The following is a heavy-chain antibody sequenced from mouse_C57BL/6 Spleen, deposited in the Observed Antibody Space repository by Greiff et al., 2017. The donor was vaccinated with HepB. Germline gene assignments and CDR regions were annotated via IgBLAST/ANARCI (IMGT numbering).Heavy chain of an antibody. V-gene: IGHV14-2*01. CDR1: GFNIKDYY. CDR2: IDPEDGET. CDR3: ARWGIRYYFDY. Sequence: VQLQQSGAELVKPGASVKLSCTASGFNIKDYYMHWVKQRTEQGLEWIGRIDPEDGETKYAPNFQGKATITADTSSNTAYLQLSSLTSEDTAVYYCARWGIRYYFDYWGQGTTLTVSS. J-gene: IGHJ2*01.